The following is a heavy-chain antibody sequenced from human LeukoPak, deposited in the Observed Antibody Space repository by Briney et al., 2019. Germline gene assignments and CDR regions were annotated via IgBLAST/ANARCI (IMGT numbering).Heavy chain of an antibody. V-gene: IGHV3-7*01. CDR3: ASRYSSSSWATPYFDY. D-gene: IGHD6-6*01. CDR2: IKQDGSEK. CDR1: GFTFSSYW. J-gene: IGHJ4*02. Sequence: NPGGSLRPSCAASGFTFSSYWMSWVRQAPGKGLEWVANIKQDGSEKYYVDSVKGRFTISRDNAKNLLYLQMNSLRAEDTAVYYCASRYSSSSWATPYFDYWGQGTLVTVSS.